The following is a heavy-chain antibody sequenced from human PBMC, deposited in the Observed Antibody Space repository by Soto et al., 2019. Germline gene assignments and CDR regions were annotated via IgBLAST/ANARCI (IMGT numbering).Heavy chain of an antibody. V-gene: IGHV1-69*13. CDR3: ARGSATLRSPFWSGYYPNWFDP. CDR2: IIPIFGTG. CDR1: GGTFSSYA. D-gene: IGHD3-3*01. J-gene: IGHJ5*02. Sequence: RASVKVSCKASGGTFSSYAISWVRQAPGQGLEWMGGIIPIFGTGNYAQKFQGRVTITADESTSTAYMELSSLRSEDTAVYYCARGSATLRSPFWSGYYPNWFDPWGQGTLVTVSS.